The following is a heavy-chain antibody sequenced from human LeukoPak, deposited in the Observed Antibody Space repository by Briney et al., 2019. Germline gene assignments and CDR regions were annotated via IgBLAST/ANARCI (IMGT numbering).Heavy chain of an antibody. Sequence: GGSLRLSCAASGFIVSDNYMTWVRQAPGEGLEWVAVVYSGGNTYYADSVKGRFTVSRDNSKSTLYLQMNSLRAEDTSVYYCATERIATAGSIYWGQGTLVTVSS. CDR3: ATERIATAGSIY. CDR2: VYSGGNT. J-gene: IGHJ4*02. D-gene: IGHD6-13*01. V-gene: IGHV3-66*02. CDR1: GFIVSDNY.